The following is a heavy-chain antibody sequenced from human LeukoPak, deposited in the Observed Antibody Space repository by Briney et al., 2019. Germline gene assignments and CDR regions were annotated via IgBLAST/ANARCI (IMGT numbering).Heavy chain of an antibody. CDR1: VNIFPKFG. Sequence: ASVKVSCKASVNIFPKFGVNWVRQAPGGGLEWRGWISAYTGNTFYAPKVQDRVTMTTDTSTDAAYMELRNLISDDTAFYYCALIEGDDFLDNWGQGTLVIVSS. CDR3: ALIEGDDFLDN. J-gene: IGHJ4*02. D-gene: IGHD2-21*02. V-gene: IGHV1-18*01. CDR2: ISAYTGNT.